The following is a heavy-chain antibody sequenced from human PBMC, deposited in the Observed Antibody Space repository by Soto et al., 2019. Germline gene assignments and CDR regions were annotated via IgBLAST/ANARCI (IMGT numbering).Heavy chain of an antibody. CDR2: ISDTAKTK. J-gene: IGHJ4*02. D-gene: IGHD6-13*01. CDR3: AKDRTLSWEIDI. Sequence: QVRLVESGGGVVQSGRSLRLSCAASGFTLTSSGMHWVRQAAGKGLGWVSYISDTAKTKSYADSVNGRFTISRDSSKNTVYLEMNSLIADDTGLYYCAKDRTLSWEIDIWGQGTLVTVSS. CDR1: GFTLTSSG. V-gene: IGHV3-30*18.